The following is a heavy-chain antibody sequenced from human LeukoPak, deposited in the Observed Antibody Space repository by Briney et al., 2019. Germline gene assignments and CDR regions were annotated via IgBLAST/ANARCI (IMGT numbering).Heavy chain of an antibody. D-gene: IGHD6-13*01. CDR1: GFTFSSYN. CDR2: ISSSSDNI. V-gene: IGHV3-48*02. J-gene: IGHJ4*02. Sequence: GGSLSLSCVASGFTFSSYNMDWVRQVPGKGPQWVSYISSSSDNIYYADSVKGRFTISRDNAKNSLYLQMNSLRDENTAVYYCARDLGSSWYMSNYWGQGTLVTVSS. CDR3: ARDLGSSWYMSNY.